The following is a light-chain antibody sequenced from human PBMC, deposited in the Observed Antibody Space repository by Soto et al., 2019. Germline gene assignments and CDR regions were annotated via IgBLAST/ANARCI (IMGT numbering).Light chain of an antibody. CDR3: QQYNNWPPDRT. CDR2: GAS. J-gene: IGKJ1*01. V-gene: IGKV3-15*01. CDR1: QSVGSN. Sequence: EIVMTQSPATLSVSPGERATLSCRASQSVGSNLAWYQQQPGQAPRLLIYGASTRATGIPARFSGSGSGTECTLTISSLQSEDFAIYFWQQYNNWPPDRTFGQGTKVEIK.